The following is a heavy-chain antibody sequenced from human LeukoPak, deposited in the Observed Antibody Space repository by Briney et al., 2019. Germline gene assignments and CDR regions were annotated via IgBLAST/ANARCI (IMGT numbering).Heavy chain of an antibody. CDR2: ISYDGSNK. CDR1: GFTFSSYG. Sequence: PGGSLRLSCAASGFTFSSYGMHWVRQAPGKGLEWVAVISYDGSNKYYADSVKGRFTISRDNSKNTLYLQMNSLRAEDTAVYYCAEEGVYYDILTGPSGYWGQGTLVTVSS. D-gene: IGHD3-9*01. J-gene: IGHJ4*02. V-gene: IGHV3-30*18. CDR3: AEEGVYYDILTGPSGY.